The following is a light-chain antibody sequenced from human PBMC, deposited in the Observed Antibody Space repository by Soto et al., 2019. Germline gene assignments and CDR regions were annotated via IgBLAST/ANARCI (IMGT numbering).Light chain of an antibody. CDR3: ALWDDSLNGLV. CDR1: SSNIGSKS. CDR2: RNN. J-gene: IGLJ1*01. V-gene: IGLV1-44*01. Sequence: QAVVTQPPSASGTPGQRVTISCSGSSSNIGSKSVNWYQQVPGTAPSLLIYRNNQRPSGVPDRFSGSKSGSSASLAISGLQSQDEADYYCALWDDSLNGLVFGTGTKLTVL.